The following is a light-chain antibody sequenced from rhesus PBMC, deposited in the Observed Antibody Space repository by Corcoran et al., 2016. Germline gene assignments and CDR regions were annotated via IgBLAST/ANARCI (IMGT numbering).Light chain of an antibody. V-gene: IGKV1-74*01. J-gene: IGKJ4*01. Sequence: DIQMTQSPSSLSASVGDRVTITCRASENVNTHLNWYQQKPGKAPKFLFYKASTLQRGVPSRFSGSGAGTDYTFTINSLQPENVTTYYCQQGYDTPLTFGGGTKVEL. CDR1: ENVNTH. CDR2: KAS. CDR3: QQGYDTPLT.